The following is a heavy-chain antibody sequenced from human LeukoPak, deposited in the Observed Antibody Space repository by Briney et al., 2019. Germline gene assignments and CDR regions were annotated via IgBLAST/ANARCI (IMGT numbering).Heavy chain of an antibody. Sequence: GGSLRLSCAGSGFTFSRYAMSWVRQAPGKGLEWVSGISGSGNTTHHSDSVKGRFNISRDNSKSTLFLQMNGLSAEDTAVYYCARGPYCGGGTCFSLGAFDIWGQGTMVTVSS. J-gene: IGHJ3*02. CDR3: ARGPYCGGGTCFSLGAFDI. CDR2: ISGSGNTT. CDR1: GFTFSRYA. D-gene: IGHD2-21*01. V-gene: IGHV3-23*01.